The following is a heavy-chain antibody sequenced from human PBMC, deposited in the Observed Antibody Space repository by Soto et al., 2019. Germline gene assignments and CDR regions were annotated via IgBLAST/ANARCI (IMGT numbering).Heavy chain of an antibody. J-gene: IGHJ6*02. CDR1: GFTFSSYG. Sequence: GGSLRLSCAASGFTFSSYGMHWVRQAPGKGLEWVAVIWYDGSNKYYADSVKGRFTISRDNSKNTLYLQMNSLRAEDTAVYYCAREYGSGSYYRSYYGMDVWGQGTRVTSP. V-gene: IGHV3-33*01. D-gene: IGHD3-10*01. CDR2: IWYDGSNK. CDR3: AREYGSGSYYRSYYGMDV.